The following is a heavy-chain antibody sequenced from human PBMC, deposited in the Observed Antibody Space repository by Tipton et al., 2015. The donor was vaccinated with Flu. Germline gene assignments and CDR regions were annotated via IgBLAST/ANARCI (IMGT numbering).Heavy chain of an antibody. D-gene: IGHD5/OR15-5a*01. J-gene: IGHJ2*01. V-gene: IGHV4-34*01. CDR1: GGSFSGYY. Sequence: LSLTCAVYGGSFSGYYWSWIRQPPGKGLEWIGEINHSGSTNYNPPLKSRVTISVDTSKNQFSLKLSSATAADTAVYYCARGPLLDLWGRGTLVTVSS. CDR2: INHSGST. CDR3: ARGPLLDL.